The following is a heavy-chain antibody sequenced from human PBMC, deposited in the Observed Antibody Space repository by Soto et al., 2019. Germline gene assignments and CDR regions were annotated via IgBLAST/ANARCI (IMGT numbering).Heavy chain of an antibody. CDR3: ARDLGGGYPHWFDP. D-gene: IGHD2-15*01. CDR2: ISSLSSYI. V-gene: IGHV3-11*06. J-gene: IGHJ5*02. Sequence: QVQVVESGGGLVKPGGSLRLSCAASGFTFSDHYMSWIRQAPGKGLEWISYISSLSSYIKYADSVKGRFTISRDNAKNLVFLQMNSLRAEDTAIYYCARDLGGGYPHWFDPWGQGTLVTVSS. CDR1: GFTFSDHY.